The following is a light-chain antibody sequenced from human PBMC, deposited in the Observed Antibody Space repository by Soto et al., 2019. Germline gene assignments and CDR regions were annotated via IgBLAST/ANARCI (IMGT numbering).Light chain of an antibody. CDR3: SSYTNINTRACV. CDR2: KGT. Sequence: QSVLAQPASVSGSPGQPITISCTGTSSDVGAYNSVSWYQQHPHRAPQVIIYKGTQRPSGVSNRFSGSKSGNTASLTISGLQAEDEAEYYCSSYTNINTRACVFGTGTKVTVL. J-gene: IGLJ1*01. V-gene: IGLV2-14*02. CDR1: SSDVGAYNS.